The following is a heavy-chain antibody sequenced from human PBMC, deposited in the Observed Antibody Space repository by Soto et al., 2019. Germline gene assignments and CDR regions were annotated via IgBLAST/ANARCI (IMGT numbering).Heavy chain of an antibody. V-gene: IGHV3-9*01. CDR1: GFTFDDYA. CDR3: AKDRSAVAGPFDY. J-gene: IGHJ4*02. D-gene: IGHD6-19*01. CDR2: ISWNSGSI. Sequence: EVQLVESGGGLVQPGRSLRLSCAASGFTFDDYAMHWVRQAPGKGLEWVSGISWNSGSIGYADSVKGRFTISRDNAKNSLYLQMNSPRAEDTALYYCAKDRSAVAGPFDYWGQGTLVTVSS.